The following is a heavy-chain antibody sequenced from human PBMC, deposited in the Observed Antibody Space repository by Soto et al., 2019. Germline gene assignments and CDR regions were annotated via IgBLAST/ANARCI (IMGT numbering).Heavy chain of an antibody. J-gene: IGHJ4*02. CDR1: GYTFSIYC. D-gene: IGHD3-22*01. CDR2: IYPDDSDT. V-gene: IGHV5-51*01. CDR3: ARLHNFDNSGSSEGLDY. Sequence: GESLRISCNASGYTFSIYCSGWVRRMPGKGLEWMGIIYPDDSDTRYIPSFQGQVTMSVDKSVTTAYLQWSSLKASDTAMYYCARLHNFDNSGSSEGLDYWGQVTLVTVSS.